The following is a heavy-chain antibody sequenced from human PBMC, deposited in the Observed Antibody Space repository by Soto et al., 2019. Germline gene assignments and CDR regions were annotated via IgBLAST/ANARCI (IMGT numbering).Heavy chain of an antibody. CDR1: GFTFSSYA. V-gene: IGHV3-23*01. J-gene: IGHJ4*02. CDR2: ISGSGGRA. Sequence: RLSCAASGFTFSSYAMTWVRQAPGKGLEWVSVISGSGGRAYNADSVKGRFTISRDNSKNTLYLQMNSLRAEDTAVYYCAKDYSGTYLTLTYWGKGTLVTVSS. D-gene: IGHD1-26*01. CDR3: AKDYSGTYLTLTY.